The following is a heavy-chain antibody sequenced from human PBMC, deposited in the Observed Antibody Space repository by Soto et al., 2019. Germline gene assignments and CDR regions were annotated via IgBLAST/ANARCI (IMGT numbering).Heavy chain of an antibody. V-gene: IGHV3-48*01. CDR2: ISSSSSTI. J-gene: IGHJ4*02. Sequence: GGSLRLSCAASGFTFSSYSMNWVRQAPGKGLEWVSYISSSSSTIYYADSVKGRFTISRDNAKDSLYLQMNSLRAEDTAVYYCAGGYYGSGSYYNLGYWGQGTLVTVSS. CDR1: GFTFSSYS. CDR3: AGGYYGSGSYYNLGY. D-gene: IGHD3-10*01.